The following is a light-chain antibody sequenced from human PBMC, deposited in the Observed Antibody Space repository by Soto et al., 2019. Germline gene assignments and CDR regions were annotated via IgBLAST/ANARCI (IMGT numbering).Light chain of an antibody. CDR1: SSDVGSYNV. Sequence: QSVLTQPASVSGSPGQSITISCTGTSSDVGSYNVVSWYQQRPGKAPNLLIYEVSKRPSGVSDRFSGSKSGNTASLTISGLQAEDEADYHCCSYAGSSSAYVFGTGTKVTVL. CDR3: CSYAGSSSAYV. J-gene: IGLJ1*01. V-gene: IGLV2-23*02. CDR2: EVS.